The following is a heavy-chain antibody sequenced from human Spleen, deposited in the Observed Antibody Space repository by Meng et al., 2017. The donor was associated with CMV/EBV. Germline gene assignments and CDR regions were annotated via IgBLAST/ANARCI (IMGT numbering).Heavy chain of an antibody. V-gene: IGHV5-51*01. CDR1: GYTFTKKW. CDR2: IYPGDSDT. J-gene: IGHJ3*01. D-gene: IGHD4-23*01. Sequence: GGSLRLSCEGSGYTFTKKWIGWVRQMPGKGLDWMGIIYPGDSDTRYSPSFQGRVTISADKAIDTAYLQWSSLRASDTAMYYCAIAGGNLDAFDVWGQGTMVTVSS. CDR3: AIAGGNLDAFDV.